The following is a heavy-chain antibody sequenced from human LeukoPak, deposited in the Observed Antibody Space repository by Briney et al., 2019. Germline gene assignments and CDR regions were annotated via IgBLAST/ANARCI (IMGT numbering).Heavy chain of an antibody. D-gene: IGHD3-10*01. J-gene: IGHJ6*03. CDR1: GGSFSDYY. V-gene: IGHV4-34*01. Sequence: SETLSLTCAVYGGSFSDYYWSWIRQPPGKGLEWIGEINHSGSTNYNPSLKSRVTMSVDTSKNQFSLKVSSVTAADTAVYYCARVFDSGSQAYFYYMDVWGKGTTVTISS. CDR2: INHSGST. CDR3: ARVFDSGSQAYFYYMDV.